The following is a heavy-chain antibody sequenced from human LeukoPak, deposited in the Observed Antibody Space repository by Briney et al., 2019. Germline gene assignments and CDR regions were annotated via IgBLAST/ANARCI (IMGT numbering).Heavy chain of an antibody. V-gene: IGHV4-30-4*01. D-gene: IGHD3-10*01. J-gene: IGHJ4*02. CDR3: AGLTYYYGSGNDY. CDR1: GGSISSGDYY. Sequence: SETLSLTCTVSGGSISSGDYYWRWLRQPPGMGLEWIVYIYYSGSTYYNPSLKSRITISVDTSKNQFSLKLSSVTAADTAVYYCAGLTYYYGSGNDYWGQGTLVTVSS. CDR2: IYYSGST.